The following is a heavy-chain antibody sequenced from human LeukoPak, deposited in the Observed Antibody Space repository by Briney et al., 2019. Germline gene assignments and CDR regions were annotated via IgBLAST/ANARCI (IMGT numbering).Heavy chain of an antibody. CDR3: ARVHRWYCSSTSCPWEPAFDI. CDR2: INPDSGGT. V-gene: IGHV1-2*02. Sequence: ASVKVSCKTSGYTFTGYYIQWVRQAPGQGLEWMGYINPDSGGTNYAQEFQGRVTMTRDTSISTAYMELSSLRSEDTGVYYCARVHRWYCSSTSCPWEPAFDIWGQGTMVTVSS. CDR1: GYTFTGYY. D-gene: IGHD2-2*01. J-gene: IGHJ3*02.